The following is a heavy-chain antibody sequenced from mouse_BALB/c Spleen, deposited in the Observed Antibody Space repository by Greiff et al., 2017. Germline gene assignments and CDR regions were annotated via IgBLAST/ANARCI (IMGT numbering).Heavy chain of an antibody. Sequence: EVMLVESGGGLVQPGGSRKLSCAASGFTFSDYGMAWVRQAPGKGPEWVAFISNLAYSIYYADTVTGRFTISRENAKNTLYLEMSSLRSEDTAMYYCAREGTATGYFDYWGQGTTLTVSS. CDR1: GFTFSDYG. J-gene: IGHJ2*01. CDR3: AREGTATGYFDY. D-gene: IGHD1-2*01. CDR2: ISNLAYSI. V-gene: IGHV5-15*02.